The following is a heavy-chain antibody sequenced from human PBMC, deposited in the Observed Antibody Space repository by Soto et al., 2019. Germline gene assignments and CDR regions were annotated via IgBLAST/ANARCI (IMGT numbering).Heavy chain of an antibody. Sequence: QVQLVQSGAAVKKPGASVKVSCKASGYTFTSYDINWVRQATGQGLEWMGWMHPNSGNTGYAQKFQGRVTRNSNTSRSTAYMELSSLRSEDTAVYYCARGIAARPGVYWGQGTLVTVSS. CDR2: MHPNSGNT. CDR1: GYTFTSYD. CDR3: ARGIAARPGVY. V-gene: IGHV1-8*01. D-gene: IGHD6-6*01. J-gene: IGHJ4*02.